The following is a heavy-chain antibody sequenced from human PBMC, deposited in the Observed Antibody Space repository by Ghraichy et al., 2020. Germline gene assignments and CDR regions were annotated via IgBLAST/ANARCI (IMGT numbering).Heavy chain of an antibody. CDR3: ARTKSGSYPDY. CDR1: GGSISSYY. V-gene: IGHV4-4*09. J-gene: IGHJ4*02. CDR2: IYDSGST. D-gene: IGHD1-26*01. Sequence: SETLSLTCTVSGGSISSYYWSWIRQPPGKGLEWIGYIYDSGSTDYNPSLKSRVTISLDTSKNQFSLTLSSVTAADTAVYYCARTKSGSYPDYWGQGTLVTVSS.